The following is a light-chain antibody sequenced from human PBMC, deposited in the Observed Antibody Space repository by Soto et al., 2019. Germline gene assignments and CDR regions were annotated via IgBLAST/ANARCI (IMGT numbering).Light chain of an antibody. CDR2: KAS. V-gene: IGKV1-5*03. CDR3: QQYTSLWT. Sequence: DIQMTQSPSTLSASVGDRVTITCRASQSISSWLAWYQQKPGKAPKLLIYKASSLESGVPSRFSGSGSGTEFTLTISSLQPDDFATYYRQQYTSLWTFGQGTKVDIK. J-gene: IGKJ1*01. CDR1: QSISSW.